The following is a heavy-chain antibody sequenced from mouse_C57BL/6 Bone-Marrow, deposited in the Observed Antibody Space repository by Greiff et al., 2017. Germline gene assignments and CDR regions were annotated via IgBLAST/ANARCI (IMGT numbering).Heavy chain of an antibody. Sequence: VHLVESGAELARPGASVKLSCKASGYTFTSYGISWVKQRTGQGLEWIGEIYPRSGNTYYNEKFKGKATLTADKSSSTAYMELSSLTSEDSAVYYCARRDLLRRDYYAMDYWGQGNSVTVSS. V-gene: IGHV1-81*01. J-gene: IGHJ4*01. CDR2: IYPRSGNT. CDR1: GYTFTSYG. D-gene: IGHD1-1*01. CDR3: ARRDLLRRDYYAMDY.